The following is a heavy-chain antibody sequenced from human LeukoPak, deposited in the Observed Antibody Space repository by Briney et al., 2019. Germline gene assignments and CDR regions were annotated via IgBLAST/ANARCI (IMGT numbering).Heavy chain of an antibody. D-gene: IGHD2-15*01. J-gene: IGHJ4*02. Sequence: ASVKVSCKASGYTFTSYGISWVRQAPGQGLEWMGWIGAYNGNTNYAQKLQGRVTMTTDTSTSTAYMELRSLRSDDTAVYYCARAPDCSGGSCYSEFDYWGQGTLVTVSS. CDR3: ARAPDCSGGSCYSEFDY. V-gene: IGHV1-18*01. CDR1: GYTFTSYG. CDR2: IGAYNGNT.